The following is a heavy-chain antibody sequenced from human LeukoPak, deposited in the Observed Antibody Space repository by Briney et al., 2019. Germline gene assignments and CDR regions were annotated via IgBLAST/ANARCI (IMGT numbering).Heavy chain of an antibody. CDR2: IYYSGST. V-gene: IGHV4-31*03. J-gene: IGHJ5*02. Sequence: SQTLSLTCTVSGGSISSGGYYWNWIRQHPGKGLEWIGYIYYSGSTYYNPSLKSRVTISVDTSKNQFSLKLSSVTAADTAVYYCARVARFGEYNWFDPWGQGTLVTVSS. CDR1: GGSISSGGYY. D-gene: IGHD3-10*01. CDR3: ARVARFGEYNWFDP.